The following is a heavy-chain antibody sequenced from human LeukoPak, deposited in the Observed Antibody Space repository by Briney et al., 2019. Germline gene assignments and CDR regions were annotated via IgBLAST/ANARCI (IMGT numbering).Heavy chain of an antibody. D-gene: IGHD4-11*01. Sequence: SETLSLTCTVSSGSISSISYYWGWIRQPPGKGLEWIGSIYYSGGTYYNPSLKSRVTISVGTSKNQISLKMSSVTAADTAVYYCARRSMTTVDYWGQGTLVTVSS. CDR3: ARRSMTTVDY. CDR2: IYYSGGT. V-gene: IGHV4-39*01. J-gene: IGHJ4*02. CDR1: SGSISSISYY.